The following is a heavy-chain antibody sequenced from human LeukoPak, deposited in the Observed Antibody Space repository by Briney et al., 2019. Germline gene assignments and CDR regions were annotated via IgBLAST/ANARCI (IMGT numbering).Heavy chain of an antibody. J-gene: IGHJ4*02. D-gene: IGHD5-18*01. CDR1: GFTFSTYW. V-gene: IGHV4-39*07. CDR2: IYYSGST. CDR3: ARDQGEGGYSYGTIDY. Sequence: GSLRLSCAASGFTFSTYWMGWVRQAPGKGLEWIGSIYYSGSTYYNPSLKSRVTISVDTSKNQFSLKLSSVTAADTAVYYCARDQGEGGYSYGTIDYWGQGTLVTVSS.